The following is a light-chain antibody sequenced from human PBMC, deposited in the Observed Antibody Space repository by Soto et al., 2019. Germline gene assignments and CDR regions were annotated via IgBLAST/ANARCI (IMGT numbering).Light chain of an antibody. CDR2: AAS. CDR3: QQSHSKPLT. J-gene: IGKJ4*01. Sequence: DIQITQSPSSLSASVGDRVTITCRASQSISSYLNWYQQKPGKAPTVLIHAASSLQSGVPSRFSGSGSGTDFFLTISSLQPEDFAVYYCQQSHSKPLTFGGGTKVDIK. V-gene: IGKV1-39*01. CDR1: QSISSY.